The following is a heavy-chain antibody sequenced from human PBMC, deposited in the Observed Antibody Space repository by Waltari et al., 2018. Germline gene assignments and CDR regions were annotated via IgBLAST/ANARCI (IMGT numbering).Heavy chain of an antibody. J-gene: IGHJ5*02. CDR1: GGSISSSSYY. D-gene: IGHD4-17*01. Sequence: QLQLQESGPGLVKPSETLSLTCTVSGGSISSSSYYWGWIRQPPGKGLEWIGSIYYSGSTYYHPSLKSRVTISVDTSKNQFSLKLSSVTAADTAVYYCARGLGLTTVTTTEAYNWFDPWGQGTLVTVSS. CDR2: IYYSGST. CDR3: ARGLGLTTVTTTEAYNWFDP. V-gene: IGHV4-39*07.